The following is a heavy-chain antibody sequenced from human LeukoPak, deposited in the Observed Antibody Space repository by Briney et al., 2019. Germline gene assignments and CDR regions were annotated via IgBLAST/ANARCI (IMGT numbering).Heavy chain of an antibody. D-gene: IGHD2/OR15-2a*01. V-gene: IGHV4-39*01. CDR2: IYYTEST. J-gene: IGHJ4*02. CDR1: GDSISSGTYY. CDR3: ARQFLLYYFDF. Sequence: PSETLSLTCAASGDSISSGTYYWGWIRQSPGKGLEWIGTIYYTESTYYNPSLKSRVTISVDTSKNQFSLKLSSVTAADTAVYYCARQFLLYYFDFWGQGTLVTVSS.